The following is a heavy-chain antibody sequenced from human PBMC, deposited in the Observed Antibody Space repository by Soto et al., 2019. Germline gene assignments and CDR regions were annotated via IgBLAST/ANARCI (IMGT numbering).Heavy chain of an antibody. V-gene: IGHV4-4*02. J-gene: IGHJ6*03. CDR2: IYHSGST. D-gene: IGHD2-2*01. Sequence: QVQLQESGPGLVKPSGTLSRTCAVSSGSISSSNWWSWVRQPPGKGLEWIGEIYHSGSTNYNPSLKNRVTISVDKSKNQFSLKLRSVTAADTAVYYCARLVVVPAAITSYYMDVWGKGTTVTVSS. CDR1: SGSISSSNW. CDR3: ARLVVVPAAITSYYMDV.